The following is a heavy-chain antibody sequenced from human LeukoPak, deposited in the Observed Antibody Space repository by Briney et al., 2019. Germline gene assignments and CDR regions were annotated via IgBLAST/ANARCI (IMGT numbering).Heavy chain of an antibody. CDR1: GYTFISYG. V-gene: IGHV1-69*13. D-gene: IGHD6-6*01. J-gene: IGHJ4*02. CDR2: IIPIFGTA. CDR3: ARLWDSSSSLDY. Sequence: SVKVSCKASGYTFISYGISWVRQAPGQGLEWMGGIIPIFGTANYAQKFQGRVTITADESTSTAYMELSSLRSEDTAVYYCARLWDSSSSLDYWGQGTLVTVSS.